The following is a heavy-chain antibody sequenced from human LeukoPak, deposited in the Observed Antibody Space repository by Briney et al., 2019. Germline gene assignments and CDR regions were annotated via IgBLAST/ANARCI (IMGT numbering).Heavy chain of an antibody. CDR2: IHYSGST. CDR3: ARLNGDFTFDY. V-gene: IGHV4-39*01. CDR1: GGSINYSSYY. J-gene: IGHJ4*02. D-gene: IGHD4-17*01. Sequence: PSETLSLTCTVSGGSINYSSYYWGWIRQPPGKGLEWIGSIHYSGSTYYNSSLRSRVTISVDTSNNQFSLNLRSVTAADTAVYYCARLNGDFTFDYWGQGTLVTVSS.